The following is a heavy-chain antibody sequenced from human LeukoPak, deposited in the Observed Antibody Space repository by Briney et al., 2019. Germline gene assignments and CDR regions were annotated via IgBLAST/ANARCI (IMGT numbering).Heavy chain of an antibody. V-gene: IGHV6-1*01. CDR3: ASSYGSGTYYTPPFDY. CDR2: KYYRSKKYT. Sequence: SQTLSLTCALSGDIVSSNSAAWNWIRQSPSRGLEWLVRKYYRSKKYTDYAVSVKGRITINPDTPKNQFSLHLNSVTPEDTAVYYCASSYGSGTYYTPPFDYWGQGTLVTVSS. CDR1: GDIVSSNSAA. J-gene: IGHJ4*02. D-gene: IGHD3-10*01.